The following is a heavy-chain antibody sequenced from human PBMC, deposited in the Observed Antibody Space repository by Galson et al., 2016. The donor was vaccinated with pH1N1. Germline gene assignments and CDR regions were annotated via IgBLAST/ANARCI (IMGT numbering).Heavy chain of an antibody. J-gene: IGHJ4*02. CDR3: TRDLGRLRDY. V-gene: IGHV1-46*01. D-gene: IGHD1-26*01. CDR1: GYTFTRYY. CDR2: LDPTGGAT. Sequence: SVKVSCKASGYTFTRYYLHWVRQAPGQGLEWMGVLDPTGGATTYAQKFHSRLTMTSNTSTSTFSMELCSLKSDDTAVYYCTRDLGRLRDYWGQGTLVTDSS.